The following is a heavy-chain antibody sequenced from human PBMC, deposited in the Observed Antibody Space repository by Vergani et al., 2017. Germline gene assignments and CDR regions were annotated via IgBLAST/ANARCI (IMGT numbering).Heavy chain of an antibody. Sequence: EVQLVESGGGLVQPGGSLRLSCAASGFTFSSYSMNWVRQAPGKGLEWVSYISSSSSTIYYAASVKGRFTISRENAKNSLYLQMNSLRAEDTAVYYFAGGGSGWYSNDAFDSWGQGRMVTVYS. CDR1: GFTFSSYS. D-gene: IGHD6-19*01. CDR2: ISSSSSTI. CDR3: AGGGSGWYSNDAFDS. J-gene: IGHJ3*02. V-gene: IGHV3-48*01.